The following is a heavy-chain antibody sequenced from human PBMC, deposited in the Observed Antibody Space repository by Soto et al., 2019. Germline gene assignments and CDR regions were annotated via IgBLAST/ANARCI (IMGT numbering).Heavy chain of an antibody. CDR3: ARIPPYGSGSYLAFDM. V-gene: IGHV4-59*01. D-gene: IGHD3-10*01. J-gene: IGHJ3*02. Sequence: SETLSLTCTVSGGSMSGYYWSWIRQPPGKRLEWIAYMYYTGDTNYNPSLKSRATISVDTSRNQFSLKVTSVTAADTAVYYCARIPPYGSGSYLAFDMWGQGTMVTVSS. CDR1: GGSMSGYY. CDR2: MYYTGDT.